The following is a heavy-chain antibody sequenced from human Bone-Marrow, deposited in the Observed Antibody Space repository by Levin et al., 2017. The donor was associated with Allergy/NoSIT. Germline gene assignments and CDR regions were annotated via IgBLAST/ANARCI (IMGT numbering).Heavy chain of an antibody. V-gene: IGHV4-31*03. CDR2: IYSRGTT. Sequence: PSETLSLTCTVSGGSISSGGYYLTWLRQPPGKGLEWIGYIYSRGTTYYNPSLQSRLNISLETSNDQFFLMLTSVTAAATALYYCARGGGGYRGYFDYWGQGMLVTVSS. J-gene: IGHJ4*02. CDR1: GGSISSGGYY. D-gene: IGHD5-18*01. CDR3: ARGGGGYRGYFDY.